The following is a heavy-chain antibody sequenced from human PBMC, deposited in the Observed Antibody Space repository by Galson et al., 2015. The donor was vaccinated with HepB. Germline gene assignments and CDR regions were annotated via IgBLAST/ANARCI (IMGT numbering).Heavy chain of an antibody. CDR2: INSDGSST. V-gene: IGHV3-74*01. CDR3: VRSGPIDY. Sequence: SLRHSCPSSGVILSSYRMHWVRQAPGKGLVWVSHINSDGSSTTYADSVRGRLTISRDNAKNTLYLQMNSLRSEDTAVYYCVRSGPIDYWGQGALVTVSS. CDR1: GVILSSYR. J-gene: IGHJ4*02. D-gene: IGHD1-26*01.